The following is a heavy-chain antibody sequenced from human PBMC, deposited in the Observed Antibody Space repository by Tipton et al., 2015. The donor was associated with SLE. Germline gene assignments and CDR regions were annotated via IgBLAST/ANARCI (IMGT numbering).Heavy chain of an antibody. D-gene: IGHD3-3*01. V-gene: IGHV4-4*02. CDR3: ARGSPFMEWERNWFDP. Sequence: TLSLTCTVSGGPISSNAWWNWVRQPPGMGLEWIGYMYHSGITNYNPSLYSRVTTSVDTSNNQFTLKMNSVTAADTAVYYCARGSPFMEWERNWFDPWGQGTLVTVSS. J-gene: IGHJ5*02. CDR1: GGPISSNAW. CDR2: MYHSGIT.